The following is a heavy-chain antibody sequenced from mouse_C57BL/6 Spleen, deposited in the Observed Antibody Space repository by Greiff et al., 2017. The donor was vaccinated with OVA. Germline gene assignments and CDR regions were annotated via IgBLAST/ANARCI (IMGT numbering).Heavy chain of an antibody. Sequence: ESGPGLVKPSQSLSLTCSVTGYSITSGYYWNWIRQFPGNKLEWMGYISYDGSNNYNPSLKNRISITRDTSKNQFFLKLNSVTTEDTATYYCARCGSSYEGTRFDYWGQGTTLTVSS. D-gene: IGHD1-1*01. V-gene: IGHV3-6*01. CDR3: ARCGSSYEGTRFDY. J-gene: IGHJ2*01. CDR2: ISYDGSN. CDR1: GYSITSGYY.